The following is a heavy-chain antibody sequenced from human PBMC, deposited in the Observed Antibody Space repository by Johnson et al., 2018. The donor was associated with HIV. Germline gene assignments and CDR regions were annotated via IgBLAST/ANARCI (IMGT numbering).Heavy chain of an antibody. D-gene: IGHD3-10*01. V-gene: IGHV3-72*01. J-gene: IGHJ3*01. CDR2: IRNKANRYST. Sequence: VQLVESGGALVQPGGSLRLSCVASGFSFSDHFMDWVRQAPGKGLEWIGRIRNKANRYSTESAASVKGRFTISRDDSKNSLSLQMSSLKTEDTAVYYCTRDRDGVGVSWGQGTMVTVSS. CDR3: TRDRDGVGVS. CDR1: GFSFSDHF.